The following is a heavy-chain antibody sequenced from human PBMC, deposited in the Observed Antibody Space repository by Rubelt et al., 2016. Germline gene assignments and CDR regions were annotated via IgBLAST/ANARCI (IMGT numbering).Heavy chain of an antibody. V-gene: IGHV1-2*06. Sequence: QVQLVQSGGEVKKSGASVKVSCKTSGYTFTDYGISWVRQAPGQGLEWMGRINPNSGGTNYAQKCQGRVTMTMDTSISTAYMELSRLRSDDTAVYYCALIAVAGGGVDYWGQGTLVTVSS. CDR1: GYTFTDYG. CDR2: INPNSGGT. CDR3: ALIAVAGGGVDY. D-gene: IGHD6-19*01. J-gene: IGHJ4*02.